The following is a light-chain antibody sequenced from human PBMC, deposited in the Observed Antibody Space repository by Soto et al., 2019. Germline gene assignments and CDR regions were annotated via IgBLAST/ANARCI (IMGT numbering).Light chain of an antibody. J-gene: IGLJ1*01. CDR3: SSHTSSSTPYI. CDR2: EVT. Sequence: QSALTQPASVSGSPGQPITISCTGATSDVGGFDYVSWYQQQPGKAPKLIIYEVTNRPSGVSNRFSGSKSGDTASLTISGLQADDGADYYCSSHTSSSTPYIFGTGTKVTVL. V-gene: IGLV2-14*01. CDR1: TSDVGGFDY.